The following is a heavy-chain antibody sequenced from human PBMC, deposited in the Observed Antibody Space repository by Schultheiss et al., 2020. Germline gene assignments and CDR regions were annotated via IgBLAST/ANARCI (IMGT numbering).Heavy chain of an antibody. J-gene: IGHJ4*02. D-gene: IGHD3/OR15-3a*01. CDR2: INHSGRT. V-gene: IGHV4-34*01. CDR3: ARDYLPSGLDY. CDR1: GGSFSGYY. Sequence: SETLSLTCGVSGGSFSGYYWSWIRQPPGKGLEWIGEINHSGRTNYNPSLKSRVTLSVDTSKNQFSLKLSSVTAADTGVYYCARDYLPSGLDYWGQGTLVTVSS.